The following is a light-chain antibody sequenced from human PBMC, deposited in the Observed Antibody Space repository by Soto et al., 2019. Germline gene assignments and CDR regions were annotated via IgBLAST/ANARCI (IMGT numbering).Light chain of an antibody. CDR3: YSYAGSNTFL. Sequence: QPASVSGSPGQSITISCTGTSSDVGSYDLVSWYQQHPGDAPKLIIYEGSKRPSGVSNRFSGSKSGNTASLTISGLQAEDEADYYCYSYAGSNTFLFGGGTKLTVL. CDR2: EGS. CDR1: SSDVGSYDL. J-gene: IGLJ2*01. V-gene: IGLV2-23*01.